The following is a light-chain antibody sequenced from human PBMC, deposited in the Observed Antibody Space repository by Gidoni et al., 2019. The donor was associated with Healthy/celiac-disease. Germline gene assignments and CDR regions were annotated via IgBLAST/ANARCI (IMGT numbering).Light chain of an antibody. CDR3: QQSYSTPHT. J-gene: IGKJ2*01. CDR1: QSMSSY. Sequence: DIQMTQSPSSLSASVVDRVTITCRASQSMSSYLNWYQQKPGKAPKLLTYVASSLQSRVPSRFSGSGSGTEFTLTISSLQTEDFATYYCQQSYSTPHTFGQGTKLEIK. CDR2: VAS. V-gene: IGKV1-39*01.